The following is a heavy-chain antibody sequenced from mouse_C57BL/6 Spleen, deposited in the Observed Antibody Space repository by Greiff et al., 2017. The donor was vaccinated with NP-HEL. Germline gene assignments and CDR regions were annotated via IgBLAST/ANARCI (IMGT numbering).Heavy chain of an antibody. CDR3: ARVNYGSSYDWFAY. CDR2: LDPSDSYT. V-gene: IGHV1-69*01. CDR1: GYTFTSYW. J-gene: IGHJ3*01. Sequence: VQLQQPGAELVMPGASVKLSCKASGYTFTSYWMHWVKQRPGQGLEWIGELDPSDSYTNYNQKFKGKSTLTVDKSSSTAYMQLSSLTSEDSAVYYCARVNYGSSYDWFAYWGQGTLVTVSA. D-gene: IGHD1-1*01.